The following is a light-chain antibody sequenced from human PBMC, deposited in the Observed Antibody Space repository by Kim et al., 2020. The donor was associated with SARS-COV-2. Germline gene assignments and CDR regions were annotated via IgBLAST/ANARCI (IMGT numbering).Light chain of an antibody. CDR3: QQYARAPDS. CDR2: DAY. CDR1: QSVSSNY. J-gene: IGKJ2*03. V-gene: IGKV3-20*01. Sequence: EIVLTQSPGTLSLSPGERVTLSCRASQSVSSNYLAWFQQKPGQTPRLLIYDAYNRAPGVPDRFSGSGSGTDFTLSISRLEPEDFAMYYCQQYARAPDSFAQGTRLEI.